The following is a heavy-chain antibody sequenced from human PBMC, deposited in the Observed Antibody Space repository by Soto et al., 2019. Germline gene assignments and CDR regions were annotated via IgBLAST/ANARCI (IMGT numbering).Heavy chain of an antibody. D-gene: IGHD3-10*01. CDR2: ISYDGSNK. J-gene: IGHJ6*02. CDR3: AKDFSEGRGYYGPGEYYYYGMDV. Sequence: GGSLRLSCAASGFTFSSYGMHWVRQAPGKGLEWVAVISYDGSNKYYADSVKGRFTISRDNSKNTLYLQMNSLRAEDTAVYYCAKDFSEGRGYYGPGEYYYYGMDVWGQGTTVTVSS. V-gene: IGHV3-30*18. CDR1: GFTFSSYG.